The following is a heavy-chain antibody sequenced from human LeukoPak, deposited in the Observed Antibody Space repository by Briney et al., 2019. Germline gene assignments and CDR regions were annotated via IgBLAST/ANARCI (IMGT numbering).Heavy chain of an antibody. D-gene: IGHD6-19*01. V-gene: IGHV1-8*01. J-gene: IGHJ6*02. CDR2: MNPNSGNT. Sequence: ASVKVSCKASGYTFTSYDINWVRQATGQGLEWMGWMNPNSGNTGYAQKFQGRVTMTRNTSISTAYMELNSLRSEDTAVYYCASEQWLKREGVYYYYGMAVWGQGTTVTVSS. CDR1: GYTFTSYD. CDR3: ASEQWLKREGVYYYYGMAV.